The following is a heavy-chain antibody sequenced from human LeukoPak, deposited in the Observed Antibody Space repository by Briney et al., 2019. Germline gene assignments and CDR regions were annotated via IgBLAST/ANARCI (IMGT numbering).Heavy chain of an antibody. CDR2: ISSSGSTI. Sequence: GGSLRLSCAASGFTFRDYYMSWIRQAPGKGLEWVSYISSSGSTIYYADSVKGRFTISRDNAKNSLYLQMTSLRAEDTAVYYCASSPVGYYYGSGSYYYYGMDVWGQGTTVTVSS. D-gene: IGHD3-10*01. J-gene: IGHJ6*02. V-gene: IGHV3-11*01. CDR1: GFTFRDYY. CDR3: ASSPVGYYYGSGSYYYYGMDV.